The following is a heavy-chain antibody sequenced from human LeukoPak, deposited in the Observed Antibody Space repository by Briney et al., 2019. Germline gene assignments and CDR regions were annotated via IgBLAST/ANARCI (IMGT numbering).Heavy chain of an antibody. Sequence: SETLSLTCTVSGGSFSNYNYYWGWIRQSPGKGLEWIGSIHYVGSTYYNPSLKSRVTISVDTSKNQFSLKLSSVTAADTAVYYCARQSGPAAIYYYYYMDVWGKGTTVTVSS. CDR3: ARQSGPAAIYYYYYMDV. CDR2: IHYVGST. J-gene: IGHJ6*03. D-gene: IGHD2-2*01. CDR1: GGSFSNYNYY. V-gene: IGHV4-39*01.